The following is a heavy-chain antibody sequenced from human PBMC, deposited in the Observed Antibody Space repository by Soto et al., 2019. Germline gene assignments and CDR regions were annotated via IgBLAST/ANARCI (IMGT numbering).Heavy chain of an antibody. CDR1: GFTFSSYA. CDR3: ARDPGGADFSEWTYYFDY. V-gene: IGHV3-30-3*01. Sequence: QVQLVESGGGVVQPGRSLRLSCAASGFTFSSYAMHWVRQAPGKGLEWVAVISYDGSNKYYADSVKGRFTISRDNSKNTLYLQMNSLRGEDTAVYYCARDPGGADFSEWTYYFDYWGQGTLVTVSS. J-gene: IGHJ4*02. D-gene: IGHD3-3*01. CDR2: ISYDGSNK.